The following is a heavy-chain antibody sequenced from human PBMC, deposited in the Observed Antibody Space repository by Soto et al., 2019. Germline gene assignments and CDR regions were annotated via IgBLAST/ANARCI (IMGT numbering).Heavy chain of an antibody. CDR2: IYSGGST. V-gene: IGHV3-66*01. Sequence: EVQLVESGGGLVQPGGSLRLSCAASGISVSRYYMSWVRQAPGKGLEWVSLIYSGGSTDYADSVMGRFSISRDNSKNTEYLQMNSLRVDDTAVYYCAGGNNVEERDWGQGTLVTVSS. J-gene: IGHJ4*02. CDR3: AGGNNVEERD. D-gene: IGHD3-16*01. CDR1: GISVSRYY.